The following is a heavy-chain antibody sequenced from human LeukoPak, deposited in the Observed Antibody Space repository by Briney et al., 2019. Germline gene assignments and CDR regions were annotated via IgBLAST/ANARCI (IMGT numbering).Heavy chain of an antibody. Sequence: PGGSLRLSCAASGFTVSDNYMSWVRQAPGKGLEWVGFIRSKAYGGTTEYAASVKGRFTISRDDSKSIAYLQMNSLKTEDTAVYYCTRDYGDYYFDYWGQGTLVTVSS. CDR2: IRSKAYGGTT. J-gene: IGHJ4*02. CDR1: GFTVSDNY. D-gene: IGHD4-17*01. CDR3: TRDYGDYYFDY. V-gene: IGHV3-49*04.